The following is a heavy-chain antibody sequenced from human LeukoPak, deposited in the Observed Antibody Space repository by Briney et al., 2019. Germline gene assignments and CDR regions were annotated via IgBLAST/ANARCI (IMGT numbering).Heavy chain of an antibody. CDR2: FDPEDGET. CDR3: ATVPGAPRSHNWNYADDNWFDP. CDR1: GYTLTELS. Sequence: ASVKVSCKVSGYTLTELSMHWVRQAPGKGLEWMGGFDPEDGETIYAQKFQGRVTMTEDTSTDTAYMELSSLRSEDTAVYYCATVPGAPRSHNWNYADDNWFDPWGQGTLVTVSS. J-gene: IGHJ5*02. D-gene: IGHD1-7*01. V-gene: IGHV1-24*01.